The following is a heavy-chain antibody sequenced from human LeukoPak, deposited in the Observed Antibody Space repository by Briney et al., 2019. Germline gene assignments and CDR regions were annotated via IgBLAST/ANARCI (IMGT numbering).Heavy chain of an antibody. CDR1: GFTFSSYA. Sequence: PGGSLRLSCAASGFTFSSYAMSWVRQAPGKGLEWVSVISGSGTIIYYADSVKGRFTISRDNAKNSLYLQMNSLRAEDTAVYYCARDGIVVVPAAMGYWGQGTLVTVSS. D-gene: IGHD2-2*01. CDR2: ISGSGTII. CDR3: ARDGIVVVPAAMGY. J-gene: IGHJ4*02. V-gene: IGHV3-23*01.